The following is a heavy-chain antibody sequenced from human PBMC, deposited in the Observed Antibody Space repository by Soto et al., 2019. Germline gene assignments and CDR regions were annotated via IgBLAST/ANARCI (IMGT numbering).Heavy chain of an antibody. CDR3: ARRWLYDRSGYWGMQYYYGMDV. J-gene: IGHJ6*01. CDR2: IIPIFGTA. CDR1: GGTFSSYA. V-gene: IGHV1-69*13. D-gene: IGHD3-22*01. Sequence: SVKVSCKASGGTFSSYAISWVRQAPGQGLEWMGGIIPIFGTANYAQKFQGRVTITADESTSTAYMELSSLRSEDTAVYYCARRWLYDRSGYWGMQYYYGMDVWGKGTRGTACS.